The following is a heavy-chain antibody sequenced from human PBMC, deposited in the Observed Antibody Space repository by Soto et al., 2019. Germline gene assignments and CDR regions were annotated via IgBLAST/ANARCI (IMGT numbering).Heavy chain of an antibody. Sequence: ASVKVSCKASGYTFTGYYMHWVRQAPGQGLEWMGWINPNSGGTYYAQKFQGWVTMTRDTSISTAYMELSRLRSDDTAVYYCAREVPGGYFDYWGQGTLVTVSS. J-gene: IGHJ4*02. CDR3: AREVPGGYFDY. CDR2: INPNSGGT. V-gene: IGHV1-2*04. CDR1: GYTFTGYY. D-gene: IGHD2-15*01.